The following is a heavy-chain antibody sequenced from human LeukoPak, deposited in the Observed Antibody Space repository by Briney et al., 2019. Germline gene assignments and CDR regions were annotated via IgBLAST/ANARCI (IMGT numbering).Heavy chain of an antibody. CDR2: ISAYNGNT. Sequence: GASVKVSCKASGYTFTSYGISWVRQAPGQGLEWVGWISAYNGNTNYAQKLQGRVTMTTDTSTSTAYMELRSLRSDDTAVYYCARDEFVVPAAMYEGGFDYWGQGTLVTVSS. CDR1: GYTFTSYG. J-gene: IGHJ4*02. V-gene: IGHV1-18*01. D-gene: IGHD2-2*01. CDR3: ARDEFVVPAAMYEGGFDY.